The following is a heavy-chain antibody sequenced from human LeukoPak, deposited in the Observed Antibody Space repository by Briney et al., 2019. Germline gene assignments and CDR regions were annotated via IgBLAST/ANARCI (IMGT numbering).Heavy chain of an antibody. J-gene: IGHJ5*02. D-gene: IGHD3-16*01. CDR1: GGSFSGYY. V-gene: IGHV4-34*01. CDR2: INHSGST. CDR3: ARCLSRSAYRSYVGWFDP. Sequence: SETLSLTCAVYGGSFSGYYWSWSRQPPGKGLEWIGEINHSGSTNYNPSLKSRVTISVDTSKNQFSLKLSSVTAADTAVYYCARCLSRSAYRSYVGWFDPWGQGTLVTVSS.